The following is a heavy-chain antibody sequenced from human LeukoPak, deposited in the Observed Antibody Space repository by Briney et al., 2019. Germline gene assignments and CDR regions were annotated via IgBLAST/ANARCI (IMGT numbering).Heavy chain of an antibody. CDR3: ARHIPVAGTYVFDI. CDR2: ISGSSTYT. V-gene: IGHV3-11*03. J-gene: IGHJ3*02. Sequence: GGSQTLSCAPSGLNFGDFYMSWTRHAPGEGLEWFSYISGSSTYTHYADAVKGRFTVSRDNAKNLLSMEMNSLRAEDTAVYYCARHIPVAGTYVFDIWGQGTMVTVS. D-gene: IGHD6-19*01. CDR1: GLNFGDFY.